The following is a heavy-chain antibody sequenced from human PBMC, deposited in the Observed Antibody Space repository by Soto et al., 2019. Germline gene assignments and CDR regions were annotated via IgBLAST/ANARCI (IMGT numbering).Heavy chain of an antibody. D-gene: IGHD2-2*01. CDR1: GFTFSTYG. J-gene: IGHJ6*02. Sequence: LRLSCAASGFTFSTYGMHWVRQAPGKGLEWVAVISYDGSNKYYADSVKGRFTISRDNSKNTLYLQMNSLRAEDTAVYYCAKATGYCYSSSCRDYYYYYGMDVWGQGTTVTVSS. V-gene: IGHV3-30*18. CDR2: ISYDGSNK. CDR3: AKATGYCYSSSCRDYYYYYGMDV.